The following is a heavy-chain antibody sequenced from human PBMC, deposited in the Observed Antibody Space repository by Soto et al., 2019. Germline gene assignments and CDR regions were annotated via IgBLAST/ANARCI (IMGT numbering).Heavy chain of an antibody. Sequence: QVQLQESGPGLVKPSETLSLTCTVSGASISSYYWSWIRQSPGKGLEWIGYIHYRGSTSYNPSLKSRVTISPDTSKHRCPLILNSVTAADTAVYYCARTTDSRYDSGFDYWGQGTPVPVSS. CDR2: IHYRGST. CDR3: ARTTDSRYDSGFDY. D-gene: IGHD5-12*01. J-gene: IGHJ4*02. CDR1: GASISSYY. V-gene: IGHV4-59*12.